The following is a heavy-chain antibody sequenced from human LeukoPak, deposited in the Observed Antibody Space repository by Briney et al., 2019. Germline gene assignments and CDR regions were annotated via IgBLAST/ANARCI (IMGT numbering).Heavy chain of an antibody. CDR2: MSRSSNYI. Sequence: GGSLRLSCAASGFTFSSYSMNWVRQAPGTGLEWVSSMSRSSNYIYYADSVKGRFTISRDNSKNTLYLQMNSLRAEDTAVYYCARAQMGNAFDIWGQGTMVTVSS. CDR1: GFTFSSYS. D-gene: IGHD5-24*01. J-gene: IGHJ3*02. V-gene: IGHV3-21*01. CDR3: ARAQMGNAFDI.